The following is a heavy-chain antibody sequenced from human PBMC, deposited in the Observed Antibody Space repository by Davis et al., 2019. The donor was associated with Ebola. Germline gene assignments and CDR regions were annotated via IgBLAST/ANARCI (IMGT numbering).Heavy chain of an antibody. CDR2: ISSSSSII. CDR1: GFTFSSYS. D-gene: IGHD3-3*01. Sequence: GGSLRLSCAASGFTFSSYSMNWARQAPGKGLEWVSYISSSSSIIYYADSVKGRFTISRDNSKNTLYLQMNSLRAEDTAVYYCARSGLSFGVVKYHYGMDVWGKGTTVTVSS. V-gene: IGHV3-48*01. CDR3: ARSGLSFGVVKYHYGMDV. J-gene: IGHJ6*04.